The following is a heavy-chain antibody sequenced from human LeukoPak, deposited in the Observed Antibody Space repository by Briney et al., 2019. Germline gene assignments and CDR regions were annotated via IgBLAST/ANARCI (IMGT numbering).Heavy chain of an antibody. D-gene: IGHD6-19*01. CDR1: GDSVSSNSGA. Sequence: KPSQTLSLTCAISGDSVSSNSGAWNWIRQSTSRGLEWLGRTYYRSKWVNDYEVSVKSRITINSDTSRNQFSLRLNSVTPEDTAVYYCASQGDGWFFDYWGQGILVTVSS. CDR2: TYYRSKWVN. CDR3: ASQGDGWFFDY. J-gene: IGHJ4*02. V-gene: IGHV6-1*01.